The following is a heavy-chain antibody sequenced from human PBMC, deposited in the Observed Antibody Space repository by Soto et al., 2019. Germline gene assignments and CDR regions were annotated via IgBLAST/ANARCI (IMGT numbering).Heavy chain of an antibody. Sequence: SETLSLTCAVSGGSISSGGYAWNWIRQPPGKGLEWIGYIYHSGYTSYNPSLKNRVTISVDKSKNQFSLTLSFVTTADTAVYYCARDSLTGNYFDPWGQGTLVTVSS. CDR3: ARDSLTGNYFDP. CDR1: GGSISSGGYA. D-gene: IGHD1-7*01. V-gene: IGHV4-30-2*01. J-gene: IGHJ5*02. CDR2: IYHSGYT.